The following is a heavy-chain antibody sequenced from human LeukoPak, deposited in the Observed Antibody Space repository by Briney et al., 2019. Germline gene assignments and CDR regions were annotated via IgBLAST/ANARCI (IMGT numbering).Heavy chain of an antibody. CDR2: INAGNGNT. J-gene: IGHJ6*02. D-gene: IGHD2-21*02. CDR1: GYTFTSYA. V-gene: IGHV1-3*01. CDR3: ARTVVVTARNYYYYGMDV. Sequence: GASVKVSCKASGYTFTSYAMHWVRQAPGQRLEWMGWINAGNGNTKYSQKFQGRVTITRDTSASTAYMELSSLRSEDTAVYYCARTVVVTARNYYYYGMDVWGQGTTVTVSS.